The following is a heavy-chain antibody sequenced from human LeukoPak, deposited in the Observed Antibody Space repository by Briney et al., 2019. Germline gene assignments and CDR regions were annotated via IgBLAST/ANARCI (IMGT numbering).Heavy chain of an antibody. CDR1: GFAFSSYE. CDR2: ISSSGSTI. CDR3: ARDRIVVDY. V-gene: IGHV3-48*03. Sequence: GGSLRLSCAASGFAFSSYEMNWVRQAPGKGLEWVSYISSSGSTIYYADSVKGRFTISRDNAENSLYLQMHSLRAEDTAVYYCARDRIVVDYWGQGTLVTVSS. D-gene: IGHD2-21*01. J-gene: IGHJ4*02.